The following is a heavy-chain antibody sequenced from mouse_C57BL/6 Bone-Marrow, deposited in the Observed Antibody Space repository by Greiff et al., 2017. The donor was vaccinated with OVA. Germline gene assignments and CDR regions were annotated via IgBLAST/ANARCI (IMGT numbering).Heavy chain of an antibody. CDR3: ASRAFWGRYDY. Sequence: QVQLQQPGAELVKPGASVKMSCKASGYTFTSYWITWVKQRPGQGLEWIGDIYPGSGSTNYNEKFKSKATLTVDTSSSTAYMHLSSLTSETSAVYCCASRAFWGRYDYWGQGTTLKVSS. J-gene: IGHJ2*01. CDR2: IYPGSGST. CDR1: GYTFTSYW. D-gene: IGHD1-1*01. V-gene: IGHV1-55*01.